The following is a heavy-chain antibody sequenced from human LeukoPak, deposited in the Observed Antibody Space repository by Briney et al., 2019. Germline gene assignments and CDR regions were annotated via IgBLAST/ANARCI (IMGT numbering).Heavy chain of an antibody. CDR1: GYTFTSYA. J-gene: IGHJ4*02. CDR2: INAGNGNT. V-gene: IGHV1-3*01. Sequence: ASVKVSCKASGYTFTSYAMHWVRQAPGQRLEWMGWINAGNGNTKYSQKFQGRVTITRDTSASTAYMELSSLRSEDTAVYYCAREVESGWDYFDYWGQGTLVTVPS. D-gene: IGHD6-19*01. CDR3: AREVESGWDYFDY.